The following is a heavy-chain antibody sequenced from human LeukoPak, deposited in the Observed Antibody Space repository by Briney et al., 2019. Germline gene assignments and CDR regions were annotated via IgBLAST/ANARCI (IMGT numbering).Heavy chain of an antibody. J-gene: IGHJ5*01. V-gene: IGHV1-2*02. Sequence: ASVKVSCKASGYTFATYYMHWVRQAPGQGLEWVGWISPNSGGINYAQKFQGRVTMTRDTSISTAYMELSRLRSDDTAVYYCARPGYCGGGSCSDWFVSWGQGTLVTVSS. D-gene: IGHD2-15*01. CDR1: GYTFATYY. CDR2: ISPNSGGI. CDR3: ARPGYCGGGSCSDWFVS.